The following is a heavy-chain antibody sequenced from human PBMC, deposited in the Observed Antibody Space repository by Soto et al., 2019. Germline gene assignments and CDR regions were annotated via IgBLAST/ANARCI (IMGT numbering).Heavy chain of an antibody. CDR2: IMQDGSEK. CDR3: ARREWQRQFDY. D-gene: IGHD5-12*01. CDR1: GFAYSSYW. Sequence: GGSLRLSCAASGFAYSSYWMSWVRQAPGKGLEWVANIMQDGSEKYYVDSVKGRFTVSRDNAKNSLYLQMNSLRAEDTAVYYCARREWQRQFDYWGQGTLVTVS. J-gene: IGHJ4*02. V-gene: IGHV3-7*03.